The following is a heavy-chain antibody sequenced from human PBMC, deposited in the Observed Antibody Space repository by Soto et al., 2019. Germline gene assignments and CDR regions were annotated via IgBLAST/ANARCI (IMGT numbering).Heavy chain of an antibody. Sequence: SETLSLTCAVFGGSFSGYYWSWIRQPPGKGLEWIGEINHSGSTNYNPSLKSRVTISVDTSKNQFSLKLSSVTAADTAVYYCASLLSGSSSWRAYYYYYYMDVWGKGTTVTVSS. CDR2: INHSGST. J-gene: IGHJ6*03. V-gene: IGHV4-34*01. D-gene: IGHD6-13*01. CDR1: GGSFSGYY. CDR3: ASLLSGSSSWRAYYYYYYMDV.